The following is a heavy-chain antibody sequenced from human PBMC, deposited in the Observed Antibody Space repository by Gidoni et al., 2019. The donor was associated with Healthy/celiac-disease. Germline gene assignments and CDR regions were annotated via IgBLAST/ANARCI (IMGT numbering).Heavy chain of an antibody. V-gene: IGHV4-59*08. CDR2: IYYSGST. J-gene: IGHJ6*02. CDR3: ARGEVWGSYRYYYYGMDV. Sequence: QVQLQESGPGLVKPSETLSLTCTVSGGSISSYYWSWIRQPPGKGLEWIGYIYYSGSTNYNPSLKSRVTISVDTSKNQFSLKLSSVTAADTAVYYCARGEVWGSYRYYYYGMDVWGQGTTVTVSS. D-gene: IGHD3-16*02. CDR1: GGSISSYY.